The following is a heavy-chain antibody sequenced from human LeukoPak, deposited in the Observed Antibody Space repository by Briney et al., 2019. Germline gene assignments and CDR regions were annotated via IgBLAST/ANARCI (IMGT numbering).Heavy chain of an antibody. V-gene: IGHV3-15*01. J-gene: IGHJ4*02. CDR1: GFTFSHAW. D-gene: IGHD1-1*01. CDR3: TTALYNWNDVGRFDY. Sequence: GGSLRLSCAASGFTFSHAWMSWVRQAPGKGLEWVGRIKSKTDGGTTDYAAPVKGRFTISRDDLKNTLFLQMNSLKTEDTAVYYCTTALYNWNDVGRFDYWGQGTLVTVSS. CDR2: IKSKTDGGTT.